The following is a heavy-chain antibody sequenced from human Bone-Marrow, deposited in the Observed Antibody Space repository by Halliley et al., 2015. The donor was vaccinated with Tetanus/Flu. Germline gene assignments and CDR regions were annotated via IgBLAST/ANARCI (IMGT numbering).Heavy chain of an antibody. Sequence: SLRLSCAASGLIFSNFGMNWVRQSPGKGLEWIGESYHSGRTNYNASFQSRVTISVDTSKNQFSLNLNSVTAADTAVYYCARHLGTPGTRGFDYWGQGTLVTVSS. CDR2: SYHSGRT. V-gene: IGHV4-4*02. D-gene: IGHD6-13*01. CDR1: GLIFSNFGM. CDR3: ARHLGTPGTRGFDY. J-gene: IGHJ4*02.